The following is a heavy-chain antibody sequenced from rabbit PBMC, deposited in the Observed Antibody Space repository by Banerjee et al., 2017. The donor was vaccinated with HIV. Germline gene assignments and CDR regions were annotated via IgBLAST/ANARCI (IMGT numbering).Heavy chain of an antibody. V-gene: IGHV1S40*01. D-gene: IGHD4-1*01. Sequence: QQLEESGGDLVKPGASLTLTCTASGFDFSTAYDMCWVRQAPGKGLEWIACIYTGDGGKTYYASWAKGRFTISKTSSTTVTLQMTDLTAADTATYFCARDLAGVIGWNFNLWGPGTLVTVS. CDR2: IYTGDGGKT. J-gene: IGHJ4*01. CDR1: GFDFSTAYD. CDR3: ARDLAGVIGWNFNL.